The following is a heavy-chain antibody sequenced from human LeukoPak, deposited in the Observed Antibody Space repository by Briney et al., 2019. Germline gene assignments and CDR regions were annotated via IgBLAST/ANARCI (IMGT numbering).Heavy chain of an antibody. CDR3: VRDRRGTAYSSSWSYNWFDP. CDR1: GFTFSSYS. CDR2: ISSSSSYI. D-gene: IGHD6-13*01. V-gene: IGHV3-21*01. J-gene: IGHJ5*02. Sequence: GGSLRLSCAASGFTFSSYSMNWVRQAPGKGLEWVSSISSSSSYIYYADSVKGRFTISRDNAKNSLYLQMNSLRAEDTAVYYCVRDRRGTAYSSSWSYNWFDPWGQGTLVTVSS.